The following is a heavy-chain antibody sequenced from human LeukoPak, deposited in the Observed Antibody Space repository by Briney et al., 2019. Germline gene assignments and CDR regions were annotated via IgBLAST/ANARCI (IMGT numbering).Heavy chain of an antibody. J-gene: IGHJ4*02. CDR3: ARQVGSNFFDY. CDR1: GYSFTTYW. Sequence: GESLKISCKNSGYSFTTYWIAWVRQMPRKGLEWMGIIYPGDSNTRYSPSFQGQVTISADKSINTAYLQWSSLKASDTAMYYCARQVGSNFFDYWGQGTLVTVSS. V-gene: IGHV5-51*01. CDR2: IYPGDSNT. D-gene: IGHD1-26*01.